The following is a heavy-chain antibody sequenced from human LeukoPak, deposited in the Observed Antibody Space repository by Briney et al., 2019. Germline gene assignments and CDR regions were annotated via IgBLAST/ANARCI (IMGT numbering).Heavy chain of an antibody. CDR3: TKDGGDGYNWKPSGFDY. CDR2: ISWNSGSI. J-gene: IGHJ4*02. D-gene: IGHD5-24*01. Sequence: GRSLRLSCAASGFTFDDYAMHWVRQAPGQGLEWVSGISWNSGSIGYADSVKGRFTISRDNAKNSLYLQMNSLRAEDTALYYCTKDGGDGYNWKPSGFDYWGQGTLVTVSS. V-gene: IGHV3-9*01. CDR1: GFTFDDYA.